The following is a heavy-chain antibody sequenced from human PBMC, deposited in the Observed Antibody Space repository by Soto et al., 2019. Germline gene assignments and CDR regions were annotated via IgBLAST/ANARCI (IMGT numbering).Heavy chain of an antibody. V-gene: IGHV4-34*01. CDR3: ARWRFEVFTMRSYYYGMDV. Sequence: SETLSLTCAVHGDSFSGYYWSWIRQSPGKGLEWIGEIDHSGSANYNPSLTSRVSMSVDTSSQQVSLKLSSVTAADTAVYYCARWRFEVFTMRSYYYGMDVWGQGTTVTVSS. CDR2: IDHSGSA. CDR1: GDSFSGYY. D-gene: IGHD3-10*01. J-gene: IGHJ6*02.